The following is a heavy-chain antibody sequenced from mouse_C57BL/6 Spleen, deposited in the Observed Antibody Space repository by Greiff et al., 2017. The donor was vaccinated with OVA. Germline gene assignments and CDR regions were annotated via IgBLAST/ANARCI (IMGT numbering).Heavy chain of an antibody. CDR1: GYTFTDYY. CDR2: INPYNGGT. CDR3: ARGGIYYYGSSDV. Sequence: VQLQQSGPVLVKPGASVKMSCKASGYTFTDYYMNWVKQSHGKSLEWIGVINPYNGGTSYNQKFKGKATLTVDKSSSTAYMELNSLTSEDSAVYYCARGGIYYYGSSDVWGTGTTVTVSS. V-gene: IGHV1-19*01. J-gene: IGHJ1*03. D-gene: IGHD1-1*01.